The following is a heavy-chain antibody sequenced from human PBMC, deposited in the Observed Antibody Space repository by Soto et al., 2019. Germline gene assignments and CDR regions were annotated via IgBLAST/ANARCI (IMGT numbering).Heavy chain of an antibody. CDR1: GGTFSSYA. CDR2: IIPIFGTA. Sequence: SVKVSCKASGGTFSSYAISWVRQAPGQGLEWMGGIIPIFGTANYAQKFQGRVTITADESTSTAYMELSSLRSEDTAVYYCARDPSRPYRYERDYYYGMDVWGQGTTVTVSS. V-gene: IGHV1-69*13. CDR3: ARDPSRPYRYERDYYYGMDV. J-gene: IGHJ6*02. D-gene: IGHD1-26*01.